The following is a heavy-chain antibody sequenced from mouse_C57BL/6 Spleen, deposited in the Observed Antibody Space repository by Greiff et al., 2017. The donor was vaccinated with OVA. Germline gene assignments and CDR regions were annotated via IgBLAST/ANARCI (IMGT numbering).Heavy chain of an antibody. CDR3: AKKDYGSYAMDY. V-gene: IGHV2-5*01. D-gene: IGHD1-1*01. CDR2: IWRGGST. J-gene: IGHJ4*01. Sequence: VKVVESGPGLVQPSQSLSITCTVSGFSLTSYGVHWVRQSPGKGLEWLGVIWRGGSTDYNAAFMSRLSITKDNSKSQVFFKMNSLQADDTAIYYCAKKDYGSYAMDYWGQGTSVTVSS. CDR1: GFSLTSYG.